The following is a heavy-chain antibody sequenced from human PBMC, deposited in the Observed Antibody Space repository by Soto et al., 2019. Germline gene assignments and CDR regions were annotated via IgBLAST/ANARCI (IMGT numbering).Heavy chain of an antibody. CDR2: FDPEDGET. D-gene: IGHD2-15*01. V-gene: IGHV1-24*01. CDR3: AKDIYCSGGSCYYDAFDI. Sequence: ASVKVSCKVSGYTLTELSMHWVRQAPGKGLEWMGGFDPEDGETIYAQKFQGRVTMTEDTSIGTAYMELSSLRSEDTAVYYCAKDIYCSGGSCYYDAFDIWGQGTMVTVSS. J-gene: IGHJ3*02. CDR1: GYTLTELS.